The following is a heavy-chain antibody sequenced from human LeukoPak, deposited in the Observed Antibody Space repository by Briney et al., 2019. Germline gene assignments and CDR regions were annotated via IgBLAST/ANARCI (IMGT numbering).Heavy chain of an antibody. J-gene: IGHJ5*02. Sequence: GGSLRLSCAAIGFTYNYWMHWVRQAPGKGLVWVSRIIGDGSTTFYGDSVKGRFTISRDNSKNTLYLQMNSLRAEDTAVYYCAKDVGGGSPNWFDPWGQGTLVTVSS. D-gene: IGHD1-26*01. V-gene: IGHV3-74*01. CDR3: AKDVGGGSPNWFDP. CDR1: GFTYNYW. CDR2: IIGDGSTT.